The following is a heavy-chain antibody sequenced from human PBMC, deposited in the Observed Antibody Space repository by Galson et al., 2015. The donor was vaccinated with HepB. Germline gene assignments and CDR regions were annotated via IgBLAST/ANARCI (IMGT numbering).Heavy chain of an antibody. CDR2: IYHSGST. CDR1: GGSISSGGYS. CDR3: ARLQLHTDAFDI. J-gene: IGHJ3*02. D-gene: IGHD2-2*01. V-gene: IGHV4-30-2*01. Sequence: TLSLTCAVSGGSISSGGYSWSWIRQPPGKGLEWIGYIYHSGSTYYNPSLKSRVTISVDRSKNQFSLKLSSVTAADTAVYYCARLQLHTDAFDIWGQGTMVTVSS.